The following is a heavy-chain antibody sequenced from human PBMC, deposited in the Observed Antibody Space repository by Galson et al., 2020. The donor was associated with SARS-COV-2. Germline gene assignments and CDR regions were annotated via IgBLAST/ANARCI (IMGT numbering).Heavy chain of an antibody. CDR1: GFTFDDYT. CDR2: ISQFRGII. J-gene: IGHJ4*02. V-gene: IGHV3-9*01. CDR3: AKGDSSGYYNYFEY. D-gene: IGHD3-22*01. Sequence: TGGSLRLSCAASGFTFDDYTMHWVRQVPGKGLEWVSGISQFRGIIGYADSVKGRFTISRDSAKGSLYLQMNSLRAEDTAFYYCAKGDSSGYYNYFEYWGQGTLVTVSS.